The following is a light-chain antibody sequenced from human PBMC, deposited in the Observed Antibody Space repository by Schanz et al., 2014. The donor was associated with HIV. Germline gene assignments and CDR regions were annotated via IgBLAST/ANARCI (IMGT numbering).Light chain of an antibody. CDR1: QTIDSY. CDR3: QQPASYPLT. Sequence: DIQMTQSPSSLSASVGDRVTITCRASQTIDSYLNWYQQKPGKAHKLLIYATSRLQSGVPSRFSGSGSGTYFTLTISSLQPEDFATYYCQQPASYPLTFGGGTKVEIK. J-gene: IGKJ4*01. CDR2: ATS. V-gene: IGKV1-9*01.